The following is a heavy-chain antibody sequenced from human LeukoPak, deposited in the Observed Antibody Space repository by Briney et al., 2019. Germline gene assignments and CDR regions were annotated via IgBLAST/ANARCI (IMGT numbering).Heavy chain of an antibody. CDR2: ISSSGSTI. CDR3: ASRYYYDSSGYYTY. J-gene: IGHJ4*02. D-gene: IGHD3-22*01. Sequence: GGSLRLSCAASGFTFSDYYMSWIRQAPGKGLEWVSYISSSGSTIYYADSVKGRFTISRDNAKNSLYLQMNSLRAEDTAVYYCASRYYYDSSGYYTYWGQGTLVTVSS. CDR1: GFTFSDYY. V-gene: IGHV3-11*04.